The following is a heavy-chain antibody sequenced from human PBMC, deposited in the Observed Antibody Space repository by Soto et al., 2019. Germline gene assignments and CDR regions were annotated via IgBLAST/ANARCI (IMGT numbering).Heavy chain of an antibody. CDR3: AKEGVADKYYYYGMDV. CDR1: GFTFSSYP. Sequence: VQLVESGGGVVQPGRSLRLSCVASGFTFSSYPIHWVRQAPGKGLEWVTTISSDGNDKYYSDSVKGRFTTSRDNSKNTVYLQMNNLRVEDTAVYYCAKEGVADKYYYYGMDVWGQGTTVNVSS. D-gene: IGHD3-3*01. V-gene: IGHV3-30*04. CDR2: ISSDGNDK. J-gene: IGHJ6*02.